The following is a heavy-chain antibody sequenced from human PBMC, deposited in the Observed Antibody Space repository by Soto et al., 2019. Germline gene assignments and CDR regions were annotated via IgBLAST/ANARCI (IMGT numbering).Heavy chain of an antibody. J-gene: IGHJ1*01. CDR3: ARDRGQYSYAHDF. V-gene: IGHV4-39*07. Sequence: SETLSLTCTVSGGSISSSSYYWGWIRQPPGKGLEWIGSSYYSGSTYYNPSLKSRVNISFATSKNQFSLRLTSVTAADTAVYYCARDRGQYSYAHDFWGQGTLVTVSS. CDR1: GGSISSSSYY. CDR2: SYYSGST. D-gene: IGHD3-16*01.